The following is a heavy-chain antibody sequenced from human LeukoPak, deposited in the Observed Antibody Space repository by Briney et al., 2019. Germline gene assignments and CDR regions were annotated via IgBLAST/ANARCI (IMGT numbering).Heavy chain of an antibody. V-gene: IGHV4-39*01. CDR3: ARLRITFGGVIA. D-gene: IGHD3-16*02. Sequence: SETLSLTCTVSGGSISSSSYYWGWIRQPPGKGLEWIGSIYCSGSTYYNPSLKSRVTISVDTSKNQFSLKLSSVTAADTAVYYCARLRITFGGVIAWGQGTLVTVSS. CDR2: IYCSGST. J-gene: IGHJ5*02. CDR1: GGSISSSSYY.